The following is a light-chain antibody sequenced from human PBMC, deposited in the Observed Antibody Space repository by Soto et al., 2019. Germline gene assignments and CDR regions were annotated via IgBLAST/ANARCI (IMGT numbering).Light chain of an antibody. V-gene: IGKV1-39*01. Sequence: DIQVTQSPSSLSASVGDRVTLTCRTSRHVETSLNWYQQRSGRAPTLLIYAASGLQPGVSPRFSGSGSGTDFTLTITSLQSEDFATYYCQQTYRLPPTFGQGTTVDFK. J-gene: IGKJ1*01. CDR1: RHVETS. CDR3: QQTYRLPPT. CDR2: AAS.